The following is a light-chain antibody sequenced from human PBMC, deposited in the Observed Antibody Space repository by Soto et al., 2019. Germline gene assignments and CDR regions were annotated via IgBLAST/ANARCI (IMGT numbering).Light chain of an antibody. CDR2: DDG. CDR3: QVWDSTNDHVL. V-gene: IGLV3-21*02. Sequence: SYELTQPPSVSVAPGQTARITCGGNNIGSKSVHWYQQKPGQAPVLVVYDDGDRPSGIPERFSGSNSGNTATLTISRVEAGDGADYYCQVWDSTNDHVLFGGGTRSPS. CDR1: NIGSKS. J-gene: IGLJ2*01.